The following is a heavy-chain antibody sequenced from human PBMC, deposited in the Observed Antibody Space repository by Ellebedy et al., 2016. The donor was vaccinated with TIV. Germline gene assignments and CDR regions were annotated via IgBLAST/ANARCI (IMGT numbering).Heavy chain of an antibody. D-gene: IGHD3-22*01. CDR2: IYNSGTT. J-gene: IGHJ3*01. CDR3: ARDGPQWFDAFDF. V-gene: IGHV4-4*07. CDR1: GVSITGHF. Sequence: PSETLSLTCTVSGVSITGHFWSWIRQPAGKGLEWIGRIYNSGTTNYNPSLKSRVTMSLDTSKDQFSLKLTYVTAADTAVYYCARDGPQWFDAFDFWGQGTMVTVSS.